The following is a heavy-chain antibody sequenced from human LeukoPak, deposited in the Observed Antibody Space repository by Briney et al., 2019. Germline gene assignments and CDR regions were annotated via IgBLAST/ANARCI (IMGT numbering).Heavy chain of an antibody. Sequence: PGGSLRLSCAASGFTFSSYAMSWVRQAPGEGLEWVSAISGSGGSTYYADSVKGRFTISRDNSKNTLYLQMNSLRAEDTAVYYCAKVMTTVTNYYYYYMDVWGKGTTVTVSS. CDR2: ISGSGGST. CDR1: GFTFSSYA. CDR3: AKVMTTVTNYYYYYMDV. V-gene: IGHV3-23*01. D-gene: IGHD4-17*01. J-gene: IGHJ6*03.